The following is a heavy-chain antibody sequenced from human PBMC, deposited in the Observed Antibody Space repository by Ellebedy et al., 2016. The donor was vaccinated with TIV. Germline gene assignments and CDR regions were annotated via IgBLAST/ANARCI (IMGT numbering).Heavy chain of an antibody. CDR1: GYTFTAYH. D-gene: IGHD3-10*01. Sequence: ASVKVSCKASGYTFTAYHIHWVRQAPGQGLEWMGWINPNSGGTNYAQKFQGRVTMTRDTSTSTVYMELSSLRSEDTAVYYCAADVHGSGSYYGMDVWGQGTTVTVSS. J-gene: IGHJ6*02. CDR2: INPNSGGT. V-gene: IGHV1-2*02. CDR3: AADVHGSGSYYGMDV.